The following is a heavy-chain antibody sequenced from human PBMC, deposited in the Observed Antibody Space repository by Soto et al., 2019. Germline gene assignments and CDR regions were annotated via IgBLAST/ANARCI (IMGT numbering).Heavy chain of an antibody. D-gene: IGHD2-2*01. J-gene: IGHJ5*01. Sequence: ASVKVSCKASGYTFTSYYMHWVRQAPGQGLEWMGIINPSGGSTSYAQKFQGRVTMTRDTSTSTVYMELSSLRSEDTAVYYCARPYQLLTPPIQLWLDSWGQGTLVTVSS. V-gene: IGHV1-46*01. CDR1: GYTFTSYY. CDR3: ARPYQLLTPPIQLWLDS. CDR2: INPSGGST.